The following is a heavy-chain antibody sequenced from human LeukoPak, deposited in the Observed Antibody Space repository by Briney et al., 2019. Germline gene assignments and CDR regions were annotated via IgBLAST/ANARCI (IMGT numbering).Heavy chain of an antibody. Sequence: PSETLSLTCTVSGGSISSYYWSWIRQPPGKGLEWIGYIYYSGSTNYNPSLKSRVTISVDTSKNRFSLKLSSVTAADTAVYYCARLAGGDYSGYDDLDYWGQGTLVTVSS. D-gene: IGHD5-12*01. V-gene: IGHV4-59*08. CDR2: IYYSGST. J-gene: IGHJ4*02. CDR1: GGSISSYY. CDR3: ARLAGGDYSGYDDLDY.